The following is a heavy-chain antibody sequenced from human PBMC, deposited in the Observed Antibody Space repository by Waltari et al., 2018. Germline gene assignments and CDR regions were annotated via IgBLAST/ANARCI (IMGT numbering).Heavy chain of an antibody. D-gene: IGHD2-15*01. CDR2: INHSGNN. J-gene: IGHJ5*01. CDR1: GGSFTGYF. CDR3: ARSICRGETCSRYFDS. V-gene: IGHV4-34*01. Sequence: VVLKQWGAGVVESSETLSLTCAVYGGSFTGYFWRWIRQSPGKGLEVIGEINHSGNNDYNPSLKSRAFISVDTSKNQFSLMLSSVTAADTALYYCARSICRGETCSRYFDSWGQGTLVTVSS.